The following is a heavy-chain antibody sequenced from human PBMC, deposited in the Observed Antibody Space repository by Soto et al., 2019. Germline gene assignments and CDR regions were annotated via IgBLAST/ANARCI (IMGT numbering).Heavy chain of an antibody. CDR2: IKGDESMT. CDR3: TRDPGRNWFDP. J-gene: IGHJ5*02. V-gene: IGHV3-74*01. CDR1: GFTFNNYW. Sequence: GGSLRLSCAASGFTFNNYWMHWVRQAPGKGLVWVSRIKGDESMTNYADSVKGRFTISRDNAKNTLYLQMNSLRVEDSAVYYCTRDPGRNWFDPWGQGTLVTVSS.